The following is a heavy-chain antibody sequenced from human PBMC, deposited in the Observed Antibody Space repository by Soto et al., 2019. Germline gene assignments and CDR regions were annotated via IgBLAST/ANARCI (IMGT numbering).Heavy chain of an antibody. V-gene: IGHV3-66*01. CDR2: IYSGGST. CDR3: ARDGGVAVAGRPLHMDV. D-gene: IGHD6-19*01. CDR1: GFTVSSNY. Sequence: PGGSLRLSCAASGFTVSSNYMSWVRQAPGKGLEWVSVIYSGGSTYYADSVKGRFTISRDNSKNTLYLQMNSLRAEDTAVYYCARDGGVAVAGRPLHMDVWGQGTTVTVSS. J-gene: IGHJ6*02.